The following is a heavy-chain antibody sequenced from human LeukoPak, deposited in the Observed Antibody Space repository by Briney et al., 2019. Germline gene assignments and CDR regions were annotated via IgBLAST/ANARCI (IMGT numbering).Heavy chain of an antibody. J-gene: IGHJ4*02. CDR2: IVVGSGNT. V-gene: IGHV1-58*02. D-gene: IGHD3-10*01. CDR3: AGTPWFGELTLDY. CDR1: GFTFTSST. Sequence: SVKLSCKASGFTFTSSTIRWVRQARGQRLEWIGWIVVGSGNTNYAQKFQERVIITRDMSTTTLYMELSSLRSEDTAVYYCAGTPWFGELTLDYWGQGTLVTVSS.